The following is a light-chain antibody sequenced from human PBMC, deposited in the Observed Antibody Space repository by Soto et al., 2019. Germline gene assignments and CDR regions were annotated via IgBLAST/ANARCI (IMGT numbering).Light chain of an antibody. CDR1: NSNVETNY. CDR2: SND. J-gene: IGLJ2*01. CDR3: SANYDSLGGPV. Sequence: QSVLTQPPSASGTPGQRVTISCSGSNSNVETNYVYWYQQVAGTAPKLLIYSNDQRPSGVPDRFSASKSGTSASLDISGLRSEDEAAYYCSANYDSLGGPVFGGGTKLTVL. V-gene: IGLV1-47*02.